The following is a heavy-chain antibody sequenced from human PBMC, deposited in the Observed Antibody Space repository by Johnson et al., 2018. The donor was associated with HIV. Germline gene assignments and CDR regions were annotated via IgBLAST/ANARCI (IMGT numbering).Heavy chain of an antibody. V-gene: IGHV3-23*04. D-gene: IGHD6-6*01. Sequence: VQLVESGGGLVQPGGSLRLSCAASGFTSSSYAMSWVRQASGKGLEWVSAISGSGGSTYYADSVKGRFTISRDNSKNTLYLQMNSLRAEDTAVYYCARGGGYSIAAPSDAFDIWGQGTVVTVSS. CDR2: ISGSGGST. J-gene: IGHJ3*02. CDR1: GFTSSSYA. CDR3: ARGGGYSIAAPSDAFDI.